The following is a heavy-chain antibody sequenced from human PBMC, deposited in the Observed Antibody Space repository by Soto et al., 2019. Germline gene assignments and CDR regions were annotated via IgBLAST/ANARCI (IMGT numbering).Heavy chain of an antibody. CDR3: SFGGGLLSSGWYKYYFDY. D-gene: IGHD6-19*01. V-gene: IGHV3-23*01. CDR1: VSALSSLA. Sequence: EVQLLESGGGLVQPGGSLRLSCEASVSALSSLAMTWVRQAPGKGLEWVSSFADGGSDPDYADSVKGRFTISRDKSTNTLYLQMNNLRGDDTAVYYCSFGGGLLSSGWYKYYFDYWGQGTLVTVSS. CDR2: FADGGSDP. J-gene: IGHJ4*02.